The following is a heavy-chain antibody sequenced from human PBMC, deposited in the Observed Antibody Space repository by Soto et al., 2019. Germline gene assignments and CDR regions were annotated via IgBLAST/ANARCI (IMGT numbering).Heavy chain of an antibody. D-gene: IGHD4-17*01. J-gene: IGHJ4*02. CDR3: ARSTTVTTGIDY. CDR2: IYYSGST. V-gene: IGHV4-39*01. CDR1: GGSISSSSYY. Sequence: QLQLQESGPGLVKPSETLSLTCTVSGGSISSSSYYWGWIRQPPGKGLEWIGSIYYSGSTYYNPSLKSRVTISVDTSKNQFSLKLSSVTAADTAVYYCARSTTVTTGIDYWGQGTLVTVSS.